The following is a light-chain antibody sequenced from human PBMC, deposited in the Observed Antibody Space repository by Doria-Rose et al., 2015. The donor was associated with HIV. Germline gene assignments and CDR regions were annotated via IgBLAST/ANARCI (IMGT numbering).Light chain of an antibody. CDR2: WAS. J-gene: IGKJ3*01. CDR1: QSLLYTSKNY. Sequence: DIRLTQSPESLGMSLGERATLNCKSNQSLLYTSKNYLAWYQQKPGQPPKLLIYWASTRQYGVPARFSGSGSGTDVTLTISSLEAEDVAVYYCQQYYDTPSFGPGTTVDIK. CDR3: QQYYDTPS. V-gene: IGKV4-1*01.